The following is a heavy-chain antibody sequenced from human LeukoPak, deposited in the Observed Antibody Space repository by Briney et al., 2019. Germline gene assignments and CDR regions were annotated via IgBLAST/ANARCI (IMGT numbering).Heavy chain of an antibody. Sequence: VASVKVSCKASGGTFSSYAISWVRQAPGQGLEWMGRIIPILGIANYASKFQGRVTITADKSTSTAYMELSSLRSDDTAVYYCARTSGWYGGFDYWGQGTLVTVSS. J-gene: IGHJ4*02. D-gene: IGHD6-19*01. CDR2: IIPILGIA. V-gene: IGHV1-69*04. CDR3: ARTSGWYGGFDY. CDR1: GGTFSSYA.